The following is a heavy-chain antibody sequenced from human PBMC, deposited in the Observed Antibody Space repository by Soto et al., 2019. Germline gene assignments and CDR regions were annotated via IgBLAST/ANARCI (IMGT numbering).Heavy chain of an antibody. CDR3: ARGGIYSYTX. J-gene: IGHJ4*02. CDR2: INPNSGET. Sequence: RASVKVSCNASGYTFIGYSIHWVRQAPGQGLEWMGRINPNSGETNFAQTFRGRVTMTTETSISTDFMELSRLTSDDTAVYYCARGGIYSYTXWGQGTLVTISX. V-gene: IGHV1-2*02. CDR1: GYTFIGYS. D-gene: IGHD3-16*02.